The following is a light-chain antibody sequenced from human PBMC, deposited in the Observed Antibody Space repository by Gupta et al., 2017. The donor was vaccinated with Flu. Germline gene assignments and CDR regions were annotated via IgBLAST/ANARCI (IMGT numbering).Light chain of an antibody. CDR2: AAS. CDR1: QGISSY. Sequence: AIRMTQSPSSFSASTGDRVTITCRASQGISSYLAWYQQKPGKAPKLPIYAASTLQSGVPSRFSGSGSGTDFTLTISCLQSEDFATYYGQQYYSYPLTFGGGTKVEIK. J-gene: IGKJ4*01. V-gene: IGKV1-8*01. CDR3: QQYYSYPLT.